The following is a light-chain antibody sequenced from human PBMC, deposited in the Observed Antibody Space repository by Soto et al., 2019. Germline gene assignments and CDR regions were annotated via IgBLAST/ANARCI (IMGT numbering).Light chain of an antibody. V-gene: IGKV3-15*01. CDR2: GAS. J-gene: IGKJ2*01. CDR3: VRYNDWPEYT. CDR1: QSVGNS. Sequence: EMVMTQSPATLSVSPGEGATLSCRASQSVGNSLAWYQQKPGQAPRLLIFGASTRVTGIPARFSGSGSGTQFTLTITSLQLGDFAVYYCVRYNDWPEYTFGQGTKLEI.